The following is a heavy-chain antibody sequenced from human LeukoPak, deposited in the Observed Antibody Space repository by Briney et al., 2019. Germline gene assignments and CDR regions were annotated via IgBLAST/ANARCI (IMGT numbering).Heavy chain of an antibody. CDR1: GGSISSYY. D-gene: IGHD3-16*01. CDR2: IYYSGGT. Sequence: PSETLSLTCTVSGGSISSYYWSWIRQPPGKGLEWIGYIYYSGGTNYNPSLKSRVTISVDTSKNQFSLKLTSVTAADTAVYYCARDGGNGENWFDPWGQGTLVTVSS. CDR3: ARDGGNGENWFDP. V-gene: IGHV4-59*12. J-gene: IGHJ5*02.